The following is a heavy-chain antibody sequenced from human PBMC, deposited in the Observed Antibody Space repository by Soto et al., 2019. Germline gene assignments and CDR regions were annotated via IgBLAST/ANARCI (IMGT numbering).Heavy chain of an antibody. Sequence: QVRLLQSGAEVKKPGASVKVSCRTSGYTFTVYYVHWVRQAPGRGLQWMGWINPNSGDTNYLPEFQGRVTITRDTSSASAYLELSALKSDDTAVYYCTRGPAAGTEDWLDPWGQGTRVTVSS. CDR2: INPNSGDT. V-gene: IGHV1-2*02. CDR3: TRGPAAGTEDWLDP. CDR1: GYTFTVYY. J-gene: IGHJ5*02. D-gene: IGHD6-13*01.